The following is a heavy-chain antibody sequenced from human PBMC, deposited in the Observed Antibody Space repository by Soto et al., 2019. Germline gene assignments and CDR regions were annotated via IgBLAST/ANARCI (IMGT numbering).Heavy chain of an antibody. D-gene: IGHD3-10*01. J-gene: IGHJ6*02. CDR1: GRSFSGYY. CDR3: ARRWQYYYGSGSYYNRAKDNYGMDV. V-gene: IGHV4-34*01. Sequence: SDTLFLTYAVYGRSFSGYYWSCMRKAPGERLESIGEINHSGSTNSTPSLKSRVTISVDTSKNQFPLKLSSVTAADTAVYYCARRWQYYYGSGSYYNRAKDNYGMDVWGQGTTVS. CDR2: INHSGST.